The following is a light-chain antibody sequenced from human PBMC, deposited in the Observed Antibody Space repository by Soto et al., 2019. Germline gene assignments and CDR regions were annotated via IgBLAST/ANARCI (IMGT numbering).Light chain of an antibody. Sequence: EIVLTQSPGTLSLSPGKRVTLSCRASQSISSTYLAWYQQKPGQAPRLLIYGASIRATGIPDRFSGSGSGTDFTLTISRLEPEDFAVYYCQQYDSPPRTFGQGTKVEVQ. CDR3: QQYDSPPRT. CDR2: GAS. CDR1: QSISSTY. J-gene: IGKJ1*01. V-gene: IGKV3-20*01.